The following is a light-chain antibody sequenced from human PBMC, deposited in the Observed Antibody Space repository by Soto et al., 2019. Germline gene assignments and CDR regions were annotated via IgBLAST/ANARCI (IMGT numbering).Light chain of an antibody. V-gene: IGKV2-28*01. CDR3: MQALQRELT. Sequence: DIVMTQSPLSLPVTPGEPASISCRSSQSLLHSNGYNYLDWYLQMPGQSPQLLIYLGSNRASGVPDRFSGSGSGTDFTLKISRVEAEDVGVYYCMQALQRELTFGGGTKVDIK. J-gene: IGKJ4*01. CDR1: QSLLHSNGYNY. CDR2: LGS.